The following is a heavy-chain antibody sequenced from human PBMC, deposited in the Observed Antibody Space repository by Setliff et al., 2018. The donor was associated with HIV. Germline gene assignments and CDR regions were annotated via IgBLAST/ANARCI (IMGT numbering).Heavy chain of an antibody. CDR2: INAGNGNT. D-gene: IGHD2-15*01. J-gene: IGHJ5*02. Sequence: ASVKVSCKASGYNFSSHSIHWVRQAPGQGLEWMGWINAGNGNTKYSQKFQRRGTITRDTSASTVFMEMSSLTSEDTAVYYCARDGCDGNKCYLYNWFDPWGQGTLVTVSS. CDR3: ARDGCDGNKCYLYNWFDP. V-gene: IGHV1-3*01. CDR1: GYNFSSHS.